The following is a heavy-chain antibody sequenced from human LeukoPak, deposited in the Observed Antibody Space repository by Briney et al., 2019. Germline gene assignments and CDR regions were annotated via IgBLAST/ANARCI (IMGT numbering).Heavy chain of an antibody. V-gene: IGHV1-8*01. D-gene: IGHD7-27*01. Sequence: ASVKVSCKASGYTFTSYDFNWVRQATGQRPEWMGWMSPNSGDTGYAQKFQDRVTMTRNTSISTAYMELSSLRSDDTAVYYCARGSPNRGYDYWGPGTLVTVSS. J-gene: IGHJ4*02. CDR2: MSPNSGDT. CDR1: GYTFTSYD. CDR3: ARGSPNRGYDY.